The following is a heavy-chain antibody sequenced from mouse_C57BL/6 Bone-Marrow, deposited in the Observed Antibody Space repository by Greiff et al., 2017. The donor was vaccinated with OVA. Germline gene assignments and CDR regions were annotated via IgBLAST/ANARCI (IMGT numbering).Heavy chain of an antibody. D-gene: IGHD2-4*01. CDR1: GYAFSSYW. CDR3: ARDDYDVAFAY. V-gene: IGHV1-80*01. Sequence: VMLVESGAELVKPGASVKISCKASGYAFSSYWMNWVKQRPGKGLEWIGQIYPGDGDTNYNGKFKGKATLTADKSSSTAYMQLSSLTSEDSAVYVCARDDYDVAFAYWGQGTLVTVSA. J-gene: IGHJ3*01. CDR2: IYPGDGDT.